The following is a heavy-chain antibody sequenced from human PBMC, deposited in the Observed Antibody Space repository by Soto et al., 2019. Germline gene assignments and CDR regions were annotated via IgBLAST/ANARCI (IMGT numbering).Heavy chain of an antibody. CDR3: ARDQRRNFDY. CDR2: ISTSKGNT. Sequence: QVRLAQSVAEMKMPGASVKVSCKASGYKFTSNGISWVRQAPGQGLEWMGWISTSKGNTNYAQKFQGRVTMTTDTSTSTAYMELRSLRSDDTAVYYCARDQRRNFDYWGQGTLVTVSS. J-gene: IGHJ4*02. V-gene: IGHV1-18*01. CDR1: GYKFTSNG.